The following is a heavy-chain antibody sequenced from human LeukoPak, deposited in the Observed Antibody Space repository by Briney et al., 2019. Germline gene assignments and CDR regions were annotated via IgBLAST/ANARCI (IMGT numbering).Heavy chain of an antibody. Sequence: PGGSLRLSCAASGFTVSSNYMSWVRQAPGKGLEWVSAISGSGGNAFYADSVKGRFTISRDNSKNTMYLQMSTLRAEDTAVYYCARVPYGSGSYSTLDYWGQGTLVTVSS. V-gene: IGHV3-23*01. CDR2: ISGSGGNA. J-gene: IGHJ4*02. CDR3: ARVPYGSGSYSTLDY. D-gene: IGHD3-10*01. CDR1: GFTVSSNY.